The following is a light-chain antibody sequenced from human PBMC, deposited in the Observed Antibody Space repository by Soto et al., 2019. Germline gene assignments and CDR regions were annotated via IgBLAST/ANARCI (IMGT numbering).Light chain of an antibody. Sequence: EIVMTQSPATLSVSPGERATLSCRASQSVGSNLAWYQQKPGQAPRLLIYGASTRATGIPARFSGSGSGTQFHLTISSLQSEDFAIYFCQQYNNWPPDRTFGQGTKVEIK. CDR1: QSVGSN. CDR2: GAS. CDR3: QQYNNWPPDRT. J-gene: IGKJ1*01. V-gene: IGKV3-15*01.